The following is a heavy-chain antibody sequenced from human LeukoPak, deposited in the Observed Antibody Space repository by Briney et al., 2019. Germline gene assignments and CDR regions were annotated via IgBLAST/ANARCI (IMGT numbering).Heavy chain of an antibody. D-gene: IGHD1-1*01. Sequence: GGSLRLSCAASGFTVSSNYMSWVRQAPGKGLEWVSVIYSGGSTYYADSVKGRFSKSRDNGKNSLYLQMNSLRGADTAIYFCAKGHTNLDPAGDQGALVIVSS. CDR3: AKGHTNLDPA. V-gene: IGHV3-53*01. CDR1: GFTVSSNY. CDR2: IYSGGST. J-gene: IGHJ4*02.